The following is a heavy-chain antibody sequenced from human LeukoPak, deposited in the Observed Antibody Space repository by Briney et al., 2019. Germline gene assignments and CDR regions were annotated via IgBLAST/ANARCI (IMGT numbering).Heavy chain of an antibody. Sequence: SETLSLTCTVSGGSISTSNYYWGWIRQPPGKGLEWIGSIYYGGNSYYNPSLKSRVTIPVDTSKNQFSLKLTSVTAADTAVYYCARDALMTTVTRLNYWGQGTLVTVSS. D-gene: IGHD4-17*01. J-gene: IGHJ4*02. CDR3: ARDALMTTVTRLNY. V-gene: IGHV4-39*02. CDR2: IYYGGNS. CDR1: GGSISTSNYY.